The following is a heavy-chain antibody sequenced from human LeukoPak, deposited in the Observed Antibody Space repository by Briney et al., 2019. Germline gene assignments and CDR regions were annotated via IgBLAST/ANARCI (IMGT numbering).Heavy chain of an antibody. J-gene: IGHJ6*02. Sequence: GGSLRLSCAASGFTFSSYWMNWARQAPGKGLEWVASTNRNGNVNYYVDSVKGRFTISRDNAKNSLYLQMSNLRAEDTAVYFCARGGGLDVWGQGATVTVSS. CDR3: ARGGGLDV. D-gene: IGHD3-16*01. CDR1: GFTFSSYW. V-gene: IGHV3-7*03. CDR2: TNRNGNVN.